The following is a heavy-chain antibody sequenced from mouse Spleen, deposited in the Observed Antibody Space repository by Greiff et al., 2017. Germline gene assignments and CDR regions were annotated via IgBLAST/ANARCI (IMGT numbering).Heavy chain of an antibody. V-gene: IGHV14-4*01. Sequence: VQLKQSGAELVRPGASVKLSCTASGFNIKDDYMHWVKQRPEQGLEWIGWIDPENGDTEYASKFQGKATITADTSSNTAYLQLSSLTSEDTAVYYCTTGDYDGNYAMDYWGQGTSVTVSS. CDR2: IDPENGDT. D-gene: IGHD2-4*01. CDR3: TTGDYDGNYAMDY. CDR1: GFNIKDDY. J-gene: IGHJ4*01.